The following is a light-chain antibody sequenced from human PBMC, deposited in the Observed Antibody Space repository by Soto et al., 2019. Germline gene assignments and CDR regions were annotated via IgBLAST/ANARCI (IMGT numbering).Light chain of an antibody. J-gene: IGKJ1*01. CDR3: LQDINYPWT. Sequence: DIQLAQSPSSLSASVRDRVTITCRASQSISSWLAWYQQKPGKAPKLLIYDASSLESGVPSRFSGSGSGTEFTLTISSLQPDDSATYYCLQDINYPWTFGQGTKVDIK. CDR2: DAS. V-gene: IGKV1-5*01. CDR1: QSISSW.